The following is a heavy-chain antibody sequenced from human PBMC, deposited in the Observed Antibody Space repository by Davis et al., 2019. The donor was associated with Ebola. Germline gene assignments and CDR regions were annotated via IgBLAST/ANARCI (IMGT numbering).Heavy chain of an antibody. Sequence: MPSETLSLTCTVSGGSISSSSYYWGWIRQPPGKGLEWIGSIYYSGSTYYNPSLKSRVTISVDTSKNQSSLKLSSVTAADTAVYYCARLGDYYDSSGYFGWGQGTLVTVSS. J-gene: IGHJ4*02. D-gene: IGHD3-22*01. V-gene: IGHV4-39*01. CDR1: GGSISSSSYY. CDR3: ARLGDYYDSSGYFG. CDR2: IYYSGST.